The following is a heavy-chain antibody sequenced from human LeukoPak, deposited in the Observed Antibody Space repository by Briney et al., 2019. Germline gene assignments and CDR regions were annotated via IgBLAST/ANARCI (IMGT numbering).Heavy chain of an antibody. CDR1: GFTFRNYA. CDR2: IAASSGST. V-gene: IGHV3-23*01. J-gene: IGHJ5*02. Sequence: GGSQRLSCAASGFTFRNYAMNWVRQAPGKGLEWVSSIAASSGSTYYADSVKGRFTISRDNSKNTLYLQMNSLRAEDTALYYCAKAAYGDYVNWFDPWGQGTLVTVSS. D-gene: IGHD4-17*01. CDR3: AKAAYGDYVNWFDP.